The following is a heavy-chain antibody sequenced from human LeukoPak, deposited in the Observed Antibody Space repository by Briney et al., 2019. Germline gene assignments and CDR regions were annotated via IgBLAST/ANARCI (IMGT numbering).Heavy chain of an antibody. CDR2: IKQDGSEK. CDR1: GFTFSSYW. CDR3: ARDGRGYCGGDCFLSWFDP. J-gene: IGHJ5*02. Sequence: GGSLRLSCAASGFTFSSYWMSWVRQAPGKGLEWVANIKQDGSEKYYVDSVKGRFTISRDNAKNSLYLQMNSLRAEDTAVYYCARDGRGYCGGDCFLSWFDPWGQGTLVTVSS. D-gene: IGHD2-21*02. V-gene: IGHV3-7*01.